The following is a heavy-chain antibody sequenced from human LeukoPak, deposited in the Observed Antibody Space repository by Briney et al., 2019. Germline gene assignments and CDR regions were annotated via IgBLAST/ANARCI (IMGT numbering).Heavy chain of an antibody. CDR2: ISYDGSNK. D-gene: IGHD3-10*01. V-gene: IGHV3-30-3*01. CDR3: ARGSISNYGSGVFDP. J-gene: IGHJ5*02. Sequence: PGRSLRLSCAASGFTFSSYAMHWVRQAPGKGLEWVAVISYDGSNKYYADSVKGRFTISRDNSKNTLYLQMNSLRAEDTAVYYCARGSISNYGSGVFDPWGQGTLVTVSS. CDR1: GFTFSSYA.